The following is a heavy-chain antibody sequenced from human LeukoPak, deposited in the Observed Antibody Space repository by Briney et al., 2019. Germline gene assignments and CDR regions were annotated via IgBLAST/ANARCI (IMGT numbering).Heavy chain of an antibody. V-gene: IGHV1-18*04. CDR3: AIDRPSAIGTTARFDP. CDR1: GYILTTYS. Sequence: GASVKVCCKASGYILTTYSISWVRQAPGQGLEWMGWISTYSGNINYAQKFQGRVTMTTDTSTSTAYMELRSLRSDDTAMYYCAIDRPSAIGTTARFDPWGQGTLVAVSS. D-gene: IGHD1-1*01. J-gene: IGHJ5*02. CDR2: ISTYSGNI.